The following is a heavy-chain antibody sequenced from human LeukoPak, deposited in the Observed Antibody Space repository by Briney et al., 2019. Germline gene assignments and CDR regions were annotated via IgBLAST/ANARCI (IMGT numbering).Heavy chain of an antibody. V-gene: IGHV3-23*01. CDR2: ISSPGSST. D-gene: IGHD2-2*01. Sequence: PGGSLRLSCAASGFTFDSYAMTWVRQAPGKGLEWVSYISSPGSSTFYADSVKGRFTISRDNSKNTLYLQMNSLGAEDTAVYYCAKRGIPTSAYYFDYWGQGTLITVSS. CDR3: AKRGIPTSAYYFDY. J-gene: IGHJ4*02. CDR1: GFTFDSYA.